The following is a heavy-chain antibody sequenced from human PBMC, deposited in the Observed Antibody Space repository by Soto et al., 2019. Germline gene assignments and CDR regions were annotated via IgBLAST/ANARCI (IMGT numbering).Heavy chain of an antibody. CDR1: GGSFSGYY. Sequence: SETLSLTCAVYGGSFSGYYWSWIRQPPGKGLEWIGEINHSGSTNYNPSLKSRVTISVDTSKNQFSLKLSSVTAADTAVYYCARGSSWYRLAYYYGMDVWGQGNTVTVSS. V-gene: IGHV4-34*01. CDR2: INHSGST. D-gene: IGHD6-13*01. CDR3: ARGSSWYRLAYYYGMDV. J-gene: IGHJ6*02.